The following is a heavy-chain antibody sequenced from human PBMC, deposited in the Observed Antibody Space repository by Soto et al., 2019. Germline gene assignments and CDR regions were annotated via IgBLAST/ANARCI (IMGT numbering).Heavy chain of an antibody. D-gene: IGHD2-15*01. V-gene: IGHV3-23*01. Sequence: GWSLRLSCRASGFTFDNYAMAWVRQAPGKGLEWVSGISASGGRTYYADSAKGRFTISRDNSNNTLYLQMSSLRAEDTAVYYCAKDLEVLSARFESWGQGALVTVSS. J-gene: IGHJ4*02. CDR2: ISASGGRT. CDR3: AKDLEVLSARFES. CDR1: GFTFDNYA.